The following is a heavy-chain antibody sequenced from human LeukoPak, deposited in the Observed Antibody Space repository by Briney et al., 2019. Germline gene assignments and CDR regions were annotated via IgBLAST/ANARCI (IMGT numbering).Heavy chain of an antibody. V-gene: IGHV3-23*01. CDR2: ISGSGGST. CDR3: AKDDHYYGSGSYYTPLGY. Sequence: GGSLRLSCAASGFIFSNYGMSWVRQAPGKGLEWVSAISGSGGSTYYADSVKGRFTISRDNSKNTLYLQMNSLRAEDTAVYYCAKDDHYYGSGSYYTPLGYWGQGTLVTVSS. D-gene: IGHD3-10*01. CDR1: GFIFSNYG. J-gene: IGHJ4*02.